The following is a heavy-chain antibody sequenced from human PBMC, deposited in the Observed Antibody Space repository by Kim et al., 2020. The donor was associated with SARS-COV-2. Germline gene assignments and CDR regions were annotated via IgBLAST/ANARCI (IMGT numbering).Heavy chain of an antibody. D-gene: IGHD3-3*01. CDR1: GYTFTSYA. CDR3: ARDCRPLVDFWSGYYGYDY. Sequence: ASVKVSCKASGYTFTSYAMHWVRQAPGQRLEWMGWINAGNGNTKYSQKFQGRVTITRDTSASTAYMELSSLRSEDTAVYYCARDCRPLVDFWSGYYGYDYWGQGTLVTVSS. CDR2: INAGNGNT. J-gene: IGHJ4*02. V-gene: IGHV1-3*01.